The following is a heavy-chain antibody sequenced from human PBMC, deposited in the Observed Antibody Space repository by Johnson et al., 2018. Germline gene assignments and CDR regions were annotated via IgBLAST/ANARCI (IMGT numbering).Heavy chain of an antibody. CDR2: IHYTGST. Sequence: QVQLQESGPGLVKXSETLSLTCNVSGGSINSYYWSWIRQPPGKGLEWIGYIHYTGSTNYKSSLKSRVTISVDRSKSQFSLKLSSVPAADTAVYYCARLPHYYWGMDVWGQGTTVTVSS. J-gene: IGHJ6*02. V-gene: IGHV4-59*01. CDR3: ARLPHYYWGMDV. CDR1: GGSINSYY.